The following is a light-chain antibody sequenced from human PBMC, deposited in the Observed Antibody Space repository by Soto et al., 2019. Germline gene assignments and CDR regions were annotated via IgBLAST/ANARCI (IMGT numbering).Light chain of an antibody. J-gene: IGKJ5*01. Sequence: DIQMTQSPSSLSASVGDRVTITCQASQDISNYLNWYQQKPGKAPKLLIYDASNLETGVPSRFSGSGSGTDFTFTISSLQPEDIATYYCQQYDNLPITFGQGTLLEMK. CDR2: DAS. CDR3: QQYDNLPIT. V-gene: IGKV1-33*01. CDR1: QDISNY.